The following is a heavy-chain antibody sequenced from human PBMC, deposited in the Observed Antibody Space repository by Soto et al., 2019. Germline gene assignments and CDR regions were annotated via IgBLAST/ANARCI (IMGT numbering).Heavy chain of an antibody. CDR3: ARDLSGDTTPYFDL. D-gene: IGHD1-1*01. CDR2: VNEDGSEK. V-gene: IGHV3-7*01. J-gene: IGHJ4*02. Sequence: EVQLVESGGGLVQPGGSLRLSCAASGFSFNSYYMSWVRQAQGKGLEWVANVNEDGSEKYYVDSVKGRFTVSRDNAKNSLYLQMNSLRAEDTAVYYCARDLSGDTTPYFDLWGQGTLVTVSS. CDR1: GFSFNSYY.